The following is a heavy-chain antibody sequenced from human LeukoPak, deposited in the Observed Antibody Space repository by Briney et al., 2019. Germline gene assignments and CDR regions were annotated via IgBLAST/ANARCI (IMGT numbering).Heavy chain of an antibody. CDR2: IYYSGST. CDR1: GGSISSSSYY. D-gene: IGHD3-10*01. Sequence: PSETLSLTCTVSGGSISSSSYYWGWIRQPPGKGLEWIGSIYYSGSTYYNPSLKSRVTISVDTSKNQFSLKLSSVTAADTAVYYCAREGRGSDHIDYWGQGTLVAVSS. V-gene: IGHV4-39*07. CDR3: AREGRGSDHIDY. J-gene: IGHJ4*02.